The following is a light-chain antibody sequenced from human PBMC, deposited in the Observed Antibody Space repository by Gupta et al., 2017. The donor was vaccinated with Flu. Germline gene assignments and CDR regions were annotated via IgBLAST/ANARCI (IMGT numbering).Light chain of an antibody. V-gene: IGKV1-27*01. J-gene: IGKJ4*01. Sequence: ASQDISDYLAWYQQKPGKVTKLLIFAASTLHSGVPSRFSGSGSGTDFTLTISSLQPEDAAIYYCQKYDIVPLTFGGGTKVEIK. CDR2: AAS. CDR3: QKYDIVPLT. CDR1: QDISDY.